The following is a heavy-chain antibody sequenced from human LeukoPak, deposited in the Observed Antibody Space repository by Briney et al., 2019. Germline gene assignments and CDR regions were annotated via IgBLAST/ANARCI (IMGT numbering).Heavy chain of an antibody. CDR3: ARERSGWPPDY. CDR1: GYTFTSFG. Sequence: ASVKLSCKASGYTFTSFGISWVRQAPGQGLEWMGWISAYNGNTDYAQKFQGRVTMTKDTSTSTVYMELRSLRSDDTAVYYCARERSGWPPDYWGQGTLVTVSS. J-gene: IGHJ4*02. D-gene: IGHD6-19*01. V-gene: IGHV1-18*01. CDR2: ISAYNGNT.